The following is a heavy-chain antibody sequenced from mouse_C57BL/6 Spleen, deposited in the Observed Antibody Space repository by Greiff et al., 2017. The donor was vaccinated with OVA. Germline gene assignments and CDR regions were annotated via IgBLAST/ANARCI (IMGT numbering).Heavy chain of an antibody. CDR1: GFTFSSYA. V-gene: IGHV5-9-1*02. D-gene: IGHD1-1*01. J-gene: IGHJ1*03. Sequence: EVKLMESGEGLVKPGGSLKLSCAASGFTFSSYAMSWVRQTPEKRLEWVAYISSGGDYIYYADTVKGRFTISSDNARNTLYLQMSSLKSEDTAMYYCTRGPDGSSFVWYFEVWGIGTTVTVSS. CDR2: ISSGGDYI. CDR3: TRGPDGSSFVWYFEV.